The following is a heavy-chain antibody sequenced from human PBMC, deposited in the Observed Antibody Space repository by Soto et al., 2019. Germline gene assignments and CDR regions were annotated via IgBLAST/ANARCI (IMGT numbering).Heavy chain of an antibody. CDR2: IYHNGRT. CDR1: GGSIISNSW. D-gene: IGHD2-21*02. Sequence: QLQLQESGPGLVKPSETLSVTCGVSGGSIISNSWWSWVRQPPGKGLEWIGEIYHNGRTDYNPSLKSRDTMSVDTSKNQIFLNLSSVTAADTAVYYCARDCGGDCSYFDHWGQGTLVTVYS. J-gene: IGHJ4*02. V-gene: IGHV4-4*02. CDR3: ARDCGGDCSYFDH.